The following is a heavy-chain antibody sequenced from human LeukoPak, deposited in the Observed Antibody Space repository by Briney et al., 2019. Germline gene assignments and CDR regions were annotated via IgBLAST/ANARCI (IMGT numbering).Heavy chain of an antibody. J-gene: IGHJ4*02. CDR2: IFYSGSP. D-gene: IGHD6-13*01. CDR1: GGSISSYY. CDR3: ARVGHLPAAGTYDY. V-gene: IGHV4-59*08. Sequence: PSETLSLTCTASGGSISSYYWSWIRQPPGKGLEWIGNIFYSGSPNYNPSLKSRVTTSFDTSKNQFSLKLSFVTAADTAVYYCARVGHLPAAGTYDYWGQGTLVTVSS.